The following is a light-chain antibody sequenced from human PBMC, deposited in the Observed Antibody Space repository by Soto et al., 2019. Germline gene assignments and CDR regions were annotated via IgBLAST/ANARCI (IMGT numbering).Light chain of an antibody. CDR1: QGISNY. Sequence: DIQMTQSPSSLSASVGDRVTITCRASQGISNYLAWYQQKPGKVPKLLIYAASTLQSGVPSRFSGSGSGTEFTLTISSLQHEDVATFYCQQYNIALVTFGPGTKVDIK. V-gene: IGKV1-27*01. CDR3: QQYNIALVT. J-gene: IGKJ3*01. CDR2: AAS.